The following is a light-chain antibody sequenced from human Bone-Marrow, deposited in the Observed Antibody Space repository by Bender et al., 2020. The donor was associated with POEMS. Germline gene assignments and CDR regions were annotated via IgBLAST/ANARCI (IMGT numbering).Light chain of an antibody. CDR1: SSNIGAHA. CDR3: CSYAGSPTYVI. Sequence: QSVLTQPPSASGTPGQRVTISCSGGSSNIGAHAVNWYQHLPGTAPKLLIYSSHRRPAGVSDRFSGSKSGNTASLTISGLQAEDEADYYCCSYAGSPTYVIFGGGTKLTVL. J-gene: IGLJ2*01. V-gene: IGLV1-44*01. CDR2: SSH.